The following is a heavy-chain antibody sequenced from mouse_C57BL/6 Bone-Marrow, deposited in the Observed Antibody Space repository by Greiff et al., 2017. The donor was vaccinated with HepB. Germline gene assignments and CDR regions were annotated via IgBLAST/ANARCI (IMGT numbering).Heavy chain of an antibody. J-gene: IGHJ4*01. D-gene: IGHD3-2*02. Sequence: EVKLVESGGDLVKPGGSLKLSCAASGFTFSSYGMSWVRQTPDKRLEWVATISSGGSYTYYPDSVKGRFTISRDNAKNTLYLQMRSLKSEDTAMYYCARRRQLRMDYWGQGTSVTVSS. CDR1: GFTFSSYG. CDR2: ISSGGSYT. V-gene: IGHV5-6*02. CDR3: ARRRQLRMDY.